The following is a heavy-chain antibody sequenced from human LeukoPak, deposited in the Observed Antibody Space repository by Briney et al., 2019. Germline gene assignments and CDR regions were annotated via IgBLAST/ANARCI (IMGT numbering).Heavy chain of an antibody. J-gene: IGHJ4*02. V-gene: IGHV3-30-3*01. CDR2: ISYDGSNK. Sequence: GGSLRLSCAASGFTFSSSAMHWVRQAPGKGLEWVAVISYDGSNKYYADSVKGRFTISRDNSKNTLYLQMNSLRAEDTAVYYCARGARPWDYWGQGTLVTVSS. CDR1: GFTFSSSA. CDR3: ARGARPWDY.